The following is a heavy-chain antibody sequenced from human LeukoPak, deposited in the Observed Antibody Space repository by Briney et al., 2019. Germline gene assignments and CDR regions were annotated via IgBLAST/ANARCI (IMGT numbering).Heavy chain of an antibody. CDR3: AKELRGTQLLFDY. CDR2: IRYDGSNK. D-gene: IGHD1-26*01. Sequence: GGSLRLSCAASGFTFSSYGMHWVRQAPGKGLEWVAFIRYDGSNKYYADSVKGRFTISRDNSKNTLYLQMNSLRAEDTAVYYCAKELRGTQLLFDYWGQGTLVTVSS. CDR1: GFTFSSYG. V-gene: IGHV3-30*02. J-gene: IGHJ4*02.